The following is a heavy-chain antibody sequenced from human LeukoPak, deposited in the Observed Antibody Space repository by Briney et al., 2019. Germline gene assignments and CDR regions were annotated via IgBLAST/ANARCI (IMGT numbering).Heavy chain of an antibody. V-gene: IGHV3-48*03. Sequence: GGSLRLSCAASGFTFSSYWMSWVRQAPGKGLEWVSAISSSGSTIYYADSVKGRFTISRDNAKNSLYLQMNSLRAEDTAVYYCAELGITMIGGVWGKGTTVTISS. D-gene: IGHD3-10*02. J-gene: IGHJ6*04. CDR3: AELGITMIGGV. CDR1: GFTFSSYW. CDR2: ISSSGSTI.